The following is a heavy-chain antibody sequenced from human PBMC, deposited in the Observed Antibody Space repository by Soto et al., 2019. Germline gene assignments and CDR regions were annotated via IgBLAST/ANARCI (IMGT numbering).Heavy chain of an antibody. CDR3: AKNEVGGDYGDEFFDY. Sequence: QVQLVESGGGVVQPGKSLRLSCAASGFTFSNYGMHWVRQAPGKGLEWVALVTNDGGSKYYADSVKGRFTISRDNSKNTLYLEMNSLRAEDTAVYYCAKNEVGGDYGDEFFDYWGQGSLVTVSS. V-gene: IGHV3-30*18. CDR1: GFTFSNYG. CDR2: VTNDGGSK. J-gene: IGHJ4*02. D-gene: IGHD4-17*01.